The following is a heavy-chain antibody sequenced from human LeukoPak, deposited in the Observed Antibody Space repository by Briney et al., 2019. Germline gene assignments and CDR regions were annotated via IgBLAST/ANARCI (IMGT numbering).Heavy chain of an antibody. D-gene: IGHD3-22*01. Sequence: GASVKVSCKASGGTFSNYAISWVRQAPGQGLAWMGGIIPIFGTANYAQKFQGRVTITTDESTSTAYMELSSLRSEDTAVYSCARAEYYDSSGYYSLAGFDYWGQGTLVTVSS. V-gene: IGHV1-69*05. CDR3: ARAEYYDSSGYYSLAGFDY. CDR2: IIPIFGTA. J-gene: IGHJ4*02. CDR1: GGTFSNYA.